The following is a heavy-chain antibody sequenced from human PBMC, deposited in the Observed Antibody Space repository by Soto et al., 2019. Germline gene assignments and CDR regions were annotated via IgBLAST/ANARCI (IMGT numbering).Heavy chain of an antibody. D-gene: IGHD5-12*01. CDR3: ASALRYSGYDFDY. V-gene: IGHV4-30-4*01. CDR2: IYYSGST. Sequence: SETLSLTCTVSGGSISSGDYYWSWIRQPPGKGLEWIGYIYYSGSTYYNPSLKSRVTISVDTSKNQFSLKLSSVTAADTAVYYCASALRYSGYDFDYWGQGTLVTVSS. J-gene: IGHJ4*02. CDR1: GGSISSGDYY.